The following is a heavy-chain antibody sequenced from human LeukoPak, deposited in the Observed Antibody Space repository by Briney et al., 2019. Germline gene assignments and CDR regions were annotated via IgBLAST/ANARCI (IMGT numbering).Heavy chain of an antibody. CDR3: ARLGHDFWSGHYLSY. Sequence: PSETLSLTCTVSGGSISSSSYYWGWIRQPPGKGLEWIGSIYYSGSTYYNPSLKSRVTISVDTSKNQFSLKLSSVTAADTAVYYCARLGHDFWSGHYLSYWGQGTLVTVSS. V-gene: IGHV4-39*01. D-gene: IGHD3-3*01. CDR1: GGSISSSSYY. CDR2: IYYSGST. J-gene: IGHJ4*02.